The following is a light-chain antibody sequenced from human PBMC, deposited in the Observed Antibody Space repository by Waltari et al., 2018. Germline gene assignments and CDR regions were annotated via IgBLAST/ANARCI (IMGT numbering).Light chain of an antibody. CDR1: KSNIGDNF. J-gene: IGLJ2*01. CDR2: DND. Sequence: QSVLTQPPSVSAAPGQKVTISCSGSKSNIGDNFVSWYQQVPGTAPKLLISDNDGRPPGIPDRFSGSKSGQAATLGITGLQTGDEADYYCGAWDNSLSAVVFGGGTKLTVL. V-gene: IGLV1-51*01. CDR3: GAWDNSLSAVV.